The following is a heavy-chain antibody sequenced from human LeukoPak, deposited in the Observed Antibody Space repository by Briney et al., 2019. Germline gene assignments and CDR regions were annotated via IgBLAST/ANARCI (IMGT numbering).Heavy chain of an antibody. V-gene: IGHV3-21*01. J-gene: IGHJ3*02. CDR2: ISSSSSYI. Sequence: GGSLRLSCAASGFTFSSYSMNWVRQAPGKGLEWVSSISSSSSYIYYADSVKGRFTISRGNAKNSLYLQMNSLRAEDTAVYYCARVVQYQLLHDAFDIWGQGTMVTVSS. CDR3: ARVVQYQLLHDAFDI. D-gene: IGHD2-2*01. CDR1: GFTFSSYS.